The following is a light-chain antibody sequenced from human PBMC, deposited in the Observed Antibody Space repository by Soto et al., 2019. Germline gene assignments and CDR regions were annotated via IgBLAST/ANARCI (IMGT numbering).Light chain of an antibody. CDR3: QSYDSSKEV. V-gene: IGLV6-57*03. CDR2: EDN. J-gene: IGLJ3*02. CDR1: SGSIASNY. Sequence: NFMLTQPHSVSESPGKTVTISCTRSSGSIASNYVQWYQQRPGSAPTTVIYEDNQRPSGVPDRFSGSIDSSSNSASLTISGLKTEVEADYYCQSYDSSKEVFGGGTKLTVL.